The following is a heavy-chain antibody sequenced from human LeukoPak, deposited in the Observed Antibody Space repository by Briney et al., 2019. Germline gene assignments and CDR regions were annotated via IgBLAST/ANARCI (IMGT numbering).Heavy chain of an antibody. CDR1: RFTFSSYA. V-gene: IGHV3-23*01. D-gene: IGHD3-10*01. CDR2: IGGSGGST. CDR3: AKDLWFGATDY. J-gene: IGHJ4*02. Sequence: GGALRHSCAASRFTFSSYAMSWGRQAPRKGLEWVYAIGGSGGSTYYAASLKGLFTITRDNSKNTLYLQLNSLRAEDTDVYYCAKDLWFGATDYWGQGTLVTVSS.